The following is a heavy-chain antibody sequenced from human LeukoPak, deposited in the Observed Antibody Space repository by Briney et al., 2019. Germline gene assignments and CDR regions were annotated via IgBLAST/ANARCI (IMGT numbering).Heavy chain of an antibody. CDR3: ARRNGITIFGVVDSYYFDY. D-gene: IGHD3-3*01. CDR1: GGSFSGNY. CDR2: INHSGGT. V-gene: IGHV4-34*01. Sequence: SETLSLTCAVYGGSFSGNYWSWIRQPPGKGLEWIGEINHSGGTNHNPSLKSRVTISVDTSKNQLSLKLSSVTAADTAVYYCARRNGITIFGVVDSYYFDYWGQGTLVTVSS. J-gene: IGHJ4*02.